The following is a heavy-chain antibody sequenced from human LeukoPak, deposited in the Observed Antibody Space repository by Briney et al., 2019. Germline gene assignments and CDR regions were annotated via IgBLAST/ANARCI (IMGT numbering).Heavy chain of an antibody. CDR3: ARDLLGGGLDY. V-gene: IGHV3-30-3*01. J-gene: IGHJ4*02. CDR1: GFTFSTYA. Sequence: PGGSLRLSCAASGFTFSTYAMYWVRQAPGKGLEWVAIVSYDGCIEYYADSVKGRFTISRDNSKNTLYLQMNSLRAEDTAVYYCARDLLGGGLDYWGQGTLVTVSS. CDR2: VSYDGCIE. D-gene: IGHD3-16*01.